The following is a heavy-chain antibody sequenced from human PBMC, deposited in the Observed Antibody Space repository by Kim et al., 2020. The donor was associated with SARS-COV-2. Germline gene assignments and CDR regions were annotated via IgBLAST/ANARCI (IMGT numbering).Heavy chain of an antibody. CDR2: ISGSGGST. J-gene: IGHJ5*02. D-gene: IGHD3-22*01. V-gene: IGHV3-23*01. CDR3: AKVGVYYDSSGYSGRFDP. Sequence: GGSLRLSCAASGFTFSSYAMSWVRQAPGKGLEWVSSISGSGGSTYYADSVKGRFTISRDNSKNTLYLQMNSLRAEDTAVYYCAKVGVYYDSSGYSGRFDPWGQGTLVTVSS. CDR1: GFTFSSYA.